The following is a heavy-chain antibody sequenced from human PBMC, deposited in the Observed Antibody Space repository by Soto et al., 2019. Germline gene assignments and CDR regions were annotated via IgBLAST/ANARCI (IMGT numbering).Heavy chain of an antibody. V-gene: IGHV4-31*03. D-gene: IGHD2-21*01. CDR1: GGSISSGGYY. CDR3: AGGISIEAVDFQH. Sequence: SETLSLTCTVSGGSISSGGYYWSWIRQHPGKGLEWIGYIYYSGSTYYNPSLKSRVTISVDTSKNQFSLKLSSVTAADTAVYYCAGGISIEAVDFQHWGQGTLVTVSS. CDR2: IYYSGST. J-gene: IGHJ1*01.